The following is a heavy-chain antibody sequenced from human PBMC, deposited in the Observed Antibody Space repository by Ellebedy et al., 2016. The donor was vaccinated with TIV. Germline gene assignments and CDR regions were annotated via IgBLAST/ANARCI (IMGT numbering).Heavy chain of an antibody. D-gene: IGHD5-18*01. CDR2: ISSSGSTI. J-gene: IGHJ6*02. CDR1: GFTFSDYY. V-gene: IGHV3-11*04. Sequence: GGSLRLSCAASGFTFSDYYMNWVRQAPGKGLEWVSYISSSGSTIYYADSVKGRITISRDNAKNSLYLQMNSLRAEDTAVYYCARRYRAYYYYVMDVWGQGTTVTVSS. CDR3: ARRYRAYYYYVMDV.